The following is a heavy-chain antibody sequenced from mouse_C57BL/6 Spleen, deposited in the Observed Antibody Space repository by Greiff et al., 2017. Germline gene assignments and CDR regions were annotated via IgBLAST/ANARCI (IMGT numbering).Heavy chain of an antibody. CDR3: ARGGGYYRAMDY. J-gene: IGHJ4*01. V-gene: IGHV1-47*01. CDR2: FHPYNDDT. CDR1: GYTFTTYP. D-gene: IGHD2-3*01. Sequence: VKLMESGAELVKPGASVKMSCKASGYTFTTYPIEWMKQNHGKSLEWIGNFHPYNDDTKYNEKFKGKATLTVEKSSSTVYLELSRLTSDDSAVYYCARGGGYYRAMDYWGQGTSVTVSS.